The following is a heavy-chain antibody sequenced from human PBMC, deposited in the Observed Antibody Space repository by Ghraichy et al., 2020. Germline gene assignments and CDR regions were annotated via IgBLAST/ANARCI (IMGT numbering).Heavy chain of an antibody. J-gene: IGHJ4*02. CDR2: ISGSGGST. CDR1: GFTFSSYA. CDR3: AKVPGYSSGWYYFDY. D-gene: IGHD6-19*01. Sequence: GGSLRLSCAASGFTFSSYAMSWVRQAPGKGLEWVSAISGSGGSTYYADSVKGRFTISRDNSKNTLYLQMNSLRAEDTAVYYCAKVPGYSSGWYYFDYWGQGTLVTVSS. V-gene: IGHV3-23*01.